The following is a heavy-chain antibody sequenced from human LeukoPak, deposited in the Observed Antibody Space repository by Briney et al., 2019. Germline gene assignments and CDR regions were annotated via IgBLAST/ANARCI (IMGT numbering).Heavy chain of an antibody. CDR3: ARDLPFED. J-gene: IGHJ4*02. CDR2: MHPSSGAT. V-gene: IGHV1-2*06. Sequence: GLEWMGRMHPSSGATNYAQRFQGRVTLTRDTSIDTAYMELSRLTSDDTAVYYCARDLPFEDWGQGTLVTVSS. D-gene: IGHD2/OR15-2a*01.